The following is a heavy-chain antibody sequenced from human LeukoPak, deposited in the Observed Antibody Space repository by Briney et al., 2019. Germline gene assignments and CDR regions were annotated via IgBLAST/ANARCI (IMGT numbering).Heavy chain of an antibody. Sequence: GGSLRLSCAASGFTFSSYSMNWVRQAPGKGLEWVSSISSSSSYIYYADSVKGRSTISRDNAKNSLYLQMNSLRAEDTAVYYCARGHLAAMVDYWGQGTLVTVSS. CDR2: ISSSSSYI. CDR1: GFTFSSYS. V-gene: IGHV3-21*01. CDR3: ARGHLAAMVDY. D-gene: IGHD5-18*01. J-gene: IGHJ4*02.